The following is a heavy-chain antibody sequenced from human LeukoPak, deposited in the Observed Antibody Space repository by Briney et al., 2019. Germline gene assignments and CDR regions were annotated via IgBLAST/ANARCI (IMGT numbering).Heavy chain of an antibody. V-gene: IGHV3-23*01. D-gene: IGHD3-22*01. CDR3: AKDLYYYDSSGYYFLDY. J-gene: IGHJ4*02. Sequence: GGSLRLSCAASGFTFSSYGMSWVRQAPGKGLEWVSAISGSGGSTYYADSVKGRFTTSRDNSENTLYLQMNSLRAEDTAVYYCAKDLYYYDSSGYYFLDYWGQGTLVTVSS. CDR1: GFTFSSYG. CDR2: ISGSGGST.